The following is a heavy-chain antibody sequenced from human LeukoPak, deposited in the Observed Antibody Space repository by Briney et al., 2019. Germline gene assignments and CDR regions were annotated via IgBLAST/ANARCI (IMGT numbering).Heavy chain of an antibody. V-gene: IGHV1-24*01. CDR3: LTSHGDTLPDF. CDR2: FNAEDGET. CDR1: EYALIELS. D-gene: IGHD4-17*01. J-gene: IGHJ4*02. Sequence: ASVKVSCKVSEYALIELSMHWVRQAPGKGLEWMGGFNAEDGETIFAPKFQDRITLTADTSADTGYMEMGSLKSDDTAVYFRLTSHGDTLPDFWGQGTLVTVSS.